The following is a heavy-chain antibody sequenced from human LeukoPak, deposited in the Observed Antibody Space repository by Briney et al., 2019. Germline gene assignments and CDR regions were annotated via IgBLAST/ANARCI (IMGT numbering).Heavy chain of an antibody. CDR1: GFTFSSNY. J-gene: IGHJ4*02. V-gene: IGHV3-53*01. D-gene: IGHD3-3*01. CDR3: ARAYYDFWSGYPTEYYFDY. CDR2: IYSGGST. Sequence: GGSLRLSCAASGFTFSSNYMSWVRQAPGKGLEWVSVIYSGGSTYYADSVKSRFTISRDNSKNTLYLQMNSLRAEDTAVYYCARAYYDFWSGYPTEYYFDYWGQGTLVTVSS.